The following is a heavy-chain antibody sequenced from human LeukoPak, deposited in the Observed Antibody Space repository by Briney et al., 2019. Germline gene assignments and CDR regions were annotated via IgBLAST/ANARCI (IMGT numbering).Heavy chain of an antibody. CDR1: GFTFSSYA. Sequence: GGSLRLSCAASGFTFSSYAMSWVRQAPGKGLEWVANKNQDGSEIYYVDSVKGRFIMSRDNTKNSFYLQMSSLRVEDTAVYYCARGRDVDSWGQGTLVTVSS. CDR3: ARGRDVDS. J-gene: IGHJ5*01. V-gene: IGHV3-7*03. CDR2: KNQDGSEI.